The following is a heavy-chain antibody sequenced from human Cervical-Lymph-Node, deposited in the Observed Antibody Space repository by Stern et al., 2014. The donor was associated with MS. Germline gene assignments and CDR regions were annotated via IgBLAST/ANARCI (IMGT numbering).Heavy chain of an antibody. CDR1: GYNFIDHA. CDR3: ARQPDYSDFLDF. D-gene: IGHD4-11*01. J-gene: IGHJ4*02. Sequence: VQLVESGAEEKKPGASMTISCKTSGYNFIDHAIHWVRQAPGQRLEWMGWITGGPVTPKYPQKFQGRVSFTRDKAASAAYMDLSSLSPDDTAVYYCARQPDYSDFLDFWGQGTLVTVSS. V-gene: IGHV1-3*05. CDR2: ITGGPVTP.